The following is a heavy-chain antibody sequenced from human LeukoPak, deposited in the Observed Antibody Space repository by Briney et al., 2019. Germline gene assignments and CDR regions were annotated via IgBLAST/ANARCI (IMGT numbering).Heavy chain of an antibody. D-gene: IGHD3-10*01. CDR1: GFTFSSYG. V-gene: IGHV3-30*02. J-gene: IGHJ6*03. Sequence: GGSLRLSCAASGFTFSSYGMHWVRQAPGKGLEWVAFIRYDGSNKYYADFVKGRFTISRDNYKNTLYLQMNSLRAEETAVYYCAKDLGSFAGYGSGSYYTPRGMDVWGKGTTVTISS. CDR3: AKDLGSFAGYGSGSYYTPRGMDV. CDR2: IRYDGSNK.